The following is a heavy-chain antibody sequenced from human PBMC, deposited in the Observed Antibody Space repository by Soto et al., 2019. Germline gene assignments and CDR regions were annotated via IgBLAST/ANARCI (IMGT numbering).Heavy chain of an antibody. D-gene: IGHD6-13*01. CDR1: GFTFSSYE. CDR2: ISSSGSTI. J-gene: IGHJ4*02. Sequence: GGSLRLSCAASGFTFSSYEMNWVRQAPGKGLEWVSYISSSGSTIYYADSVKGLFTISRDNDKNSLYLQMNSLRAEDTAVYYCAREASYSSSWFDYWGQGTLVTVSS. CDR3: AREASYSSSWFDY. V-gene: IGHV3-48*03.